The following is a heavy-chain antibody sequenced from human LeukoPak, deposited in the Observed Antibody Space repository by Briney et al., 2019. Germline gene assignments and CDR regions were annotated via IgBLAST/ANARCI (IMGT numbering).Heavy chain of an antibody. CDR1: GYTFTSYG. J-gene: IGHJ4*02. Sequence: ASVKVSCKTSGYTFTSYGISWVRQAPGQGLEWMGWISAYNGNTNYAQKLQGRVTMTTDTSTSTAYMELRSLRSDDTAVYYCARVLNWNYPGNFDYWGQGTLVTVSS. CDR3: ARVLNWNYPGNFDY. D-gene: IGHD1-7*01. V-gene: IGHV1-18*01. CDR2: ISAYNGNT.